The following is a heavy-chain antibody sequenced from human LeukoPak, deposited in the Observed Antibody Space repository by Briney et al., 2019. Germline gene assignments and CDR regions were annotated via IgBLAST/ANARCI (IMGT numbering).Heavy chain of an antibody. Sequence: ASVKVSCKASGYTFTSYAMNWVRQAPGQGLEWMGWISAYNGNTNYAQKLQGRVTMTTDTSTSTAYMELRSLRSDDTAVYYCAREGYSYGSGGYYFDYWGQGTLVTVSS. CDR1: GYTFTSYA. D-gene: IGHD3-10*01. J-gene: IGHJ4*02. CDR3: AREGYSYGSGGYYFDY. CDR2: ISAYNGNT. V-gene: IGHV1-18*01.